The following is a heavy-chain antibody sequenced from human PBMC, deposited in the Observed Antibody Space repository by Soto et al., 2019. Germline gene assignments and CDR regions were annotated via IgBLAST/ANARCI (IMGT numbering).Heavy chain of an antibody. CDR2: IYYSGST. V-gene: IGHV4-30-4*08. CDR1: GGSISSGGYY. Sequence: SSETLSLTCTVSGGSISSGGYYWSWIRQHPGKGLEWIGYIYYSGSTYYNPSLKSRVTISVDTSKNQFSLKLSSVTAADTAVYYCASLKLGYSTFDPWGQGTLVTVSS. CDR3: ASLKLGYSTFDP. D-gene: IGHD5-18*01. J-gene: IGHJ5*02.